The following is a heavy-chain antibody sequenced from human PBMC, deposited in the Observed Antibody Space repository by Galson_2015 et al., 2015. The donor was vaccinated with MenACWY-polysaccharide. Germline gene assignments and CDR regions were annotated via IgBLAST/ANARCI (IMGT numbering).Heavy chain of an antibody. CDR3: ARAEGVILGALYY. CDR2: IYYSGST. V-gene: IGHV4-30-4*01. CDR1: VGSISSGDYY. Sequence: TLSLTCTVSVGSISSGDYYGGWVGQPPGKGRGWFGYIYYSGSTYYNPSLKSRVTISVDTSTTQSSLRLSSVTAADTAVYFCARAEGVILGALYYWGQGTLVTVSS. J-gene: IGHJ4*02. D-gene: IGHD3-10*01.